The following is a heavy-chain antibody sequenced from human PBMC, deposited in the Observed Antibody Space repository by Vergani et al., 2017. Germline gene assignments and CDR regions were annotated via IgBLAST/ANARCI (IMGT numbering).Heavy chain of an antibody. V-gene: IGHV4-4*07. CDR3: ARDRRSGDISYYFDY. J-gene: IGHJ4*02. Sequence: QVQLQESGPGLVKPSETLSLTCTVSGGSISSYYWSWIRQPAGKGLEWIGRIYISGSTNYNPSLKSRVTMSVDMSKNQFSLKLSSVTAADTAVYFCARDRRSGDISYYFDYWGQGTLVTVYS. CDR1: GGSISSYY. CDR2: IYISGST. D-gene: IGHD3-10*01.